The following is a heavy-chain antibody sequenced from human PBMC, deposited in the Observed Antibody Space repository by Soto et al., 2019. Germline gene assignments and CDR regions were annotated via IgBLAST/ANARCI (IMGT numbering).Heavy chain of an antibody. CDR3: ARGYCSGGSCFPGDY. Sequence: QVQLQESGPGLVKPSQTLSLTCTVSGGSISSGGYYWSWIRQHPGKGLEWIGYIYYSGSTYYNPSLKRRVTISVDTSKNQFSLKLSSLTAADTAVYYCARGYCSGGSCFPGDYWGQGTLVTVSS. CDR2: IYYSGST. CDR1: GGSISSGGYY. V-gene: IGHV4-31*03. J-gene: IGHJ4*02. D-gene: IGHD2-15*01.